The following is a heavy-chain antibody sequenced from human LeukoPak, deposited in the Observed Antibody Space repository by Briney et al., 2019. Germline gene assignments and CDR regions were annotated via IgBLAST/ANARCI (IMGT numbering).Heavy chain of an antibody. V-gene: IGHV4-30-2*01. CDR1: GGSISSGGYS. Sequence: SQTVSLTCAVSGGSISSGGYSWSWIRQPPGKGLEWIGYIYHSGSTYYNPSLKSRVTISVDRSKNQFSLKLSSVTAADTAVYYCASSITIFGVGYYYYGMDVWDQGTTVTVSS. D-gene: IGHD3-3*01. J-gene: IGHJ6*02. CDR3: ASSITIFGVGYYYYGMDV. CDR2: IYHSGST.